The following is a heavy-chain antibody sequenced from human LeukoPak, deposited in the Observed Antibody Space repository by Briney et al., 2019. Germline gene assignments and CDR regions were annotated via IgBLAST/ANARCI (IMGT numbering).Heavy chain of an antibody. Sequence: GGSLRLSCAASGFTFSSYVMRWVRQAPGKGLDWVSALSGGGDSTYYVDSVKGRFTTSRDNSKNTLYLQMNSLRAEDTAVYYCAKGSSSGRPYYFDYWGQGALVTVSS. CDR2: LSGGGDST. CDR1: GFTFSSYV. V-gene: IGHV3-23*01. D-gene: IGHD6-19*01. J-gene: IGHJ4*02. CDR3: AKGSSSGRPYYFDY.